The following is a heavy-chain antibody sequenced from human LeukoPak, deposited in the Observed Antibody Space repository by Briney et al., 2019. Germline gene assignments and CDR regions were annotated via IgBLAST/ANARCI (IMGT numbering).Heavy chain of an antibody. V-gene: IGHV3-48*04. CDR2: ISSSSSTI. CDR1: GFTFSSYS. D-gene: IGHD3-10*01. Sequence: GGSLRLSCAASGFTFSSYSMNWVRQAPGKGLEWVSYISSSSSTIYYADSVKGRFTISRDNAKNSLYLQMNTLRAEDTAVYYGASISRLELPCGARVGCDYWGQGTLVTVSS. J-gene: IGHJ4*02. CDR3: ASISRLELPCGARVGCDY.